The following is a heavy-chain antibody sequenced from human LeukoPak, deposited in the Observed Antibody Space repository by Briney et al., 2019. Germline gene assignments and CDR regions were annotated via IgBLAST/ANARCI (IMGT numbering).Heavy chain of an antibody. CDR3: WRGPPPRYSSGWYGWYFDL. Sequence: ASVRVSCKASGYTFTSYYMHWVRQAPGQGLEWMGIINPSGGSTSYAQKFQGRVTMTRDTSTSTVYMELSSLRSEDTPVYYCWRGPPPRYSSGWYGWYFDLWGRGTLVTVSS. CDR2: INPSGGST. V-gene: IGHV1-46*01. D-gene: IGHD6-19*01. J-gene: IGHJ2*01. CDR1: GYTFTSYY.